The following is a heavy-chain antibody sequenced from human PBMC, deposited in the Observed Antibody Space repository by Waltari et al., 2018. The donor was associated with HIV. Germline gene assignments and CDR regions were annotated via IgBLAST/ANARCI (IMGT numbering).Heavy chain of an antibody. D-gene: IGHD6-19*01. CDR3: ATVSSGWSIVKI. CDR2: IYHTGST. CDR1: GGPIRSSNYY. V-gene: IGHV4-39*01. J-gene: IGHJ4*02. Sequence: QLQLQESGPGLVKPSETLSLNCTVSGGPIRSSNYYWGWIRQPPGKSLEWIGSIYHTGSTHYNPSFKSRVTISEDMSNNQFSLKMISVTAADSAIYYCATVSSGWSIVKIWGQGTLVTVSS.